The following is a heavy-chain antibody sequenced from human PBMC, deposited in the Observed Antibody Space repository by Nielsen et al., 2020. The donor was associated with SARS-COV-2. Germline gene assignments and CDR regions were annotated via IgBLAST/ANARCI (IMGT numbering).Heavy chain of an antibody. J-gene: IGHJ4*02. CDR3: ARASGYCSGGTCYSEKLFDL. V-gene: IGHV3-23*03. CDR2: IYRGDSTT. D-gene: IGHD2-15*01. Sequence: VRQMPGKGLEWVSVIYRGDSTTYYADSVRGRFTISRDNPKNTLYLQMNSLRAEDTAVYYCARASGYCSGGTCYSEKLFDLWGQGTLVTVSS.